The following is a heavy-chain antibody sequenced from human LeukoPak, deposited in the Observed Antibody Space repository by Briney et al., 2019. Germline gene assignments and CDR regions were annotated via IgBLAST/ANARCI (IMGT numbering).Heavy chain of an antibody. D-gene: IGHD6-19*01. CDR1: GFTFSASA. Sequence: GGSLRLSCAASGFTFSASAMHWVRQASGKGLEWVGRIRSKANSYATAYAASVNGRFAISRDDSRNTAYLQMNSLKTEDTAMYYCLSGSSSGWGFDYWGQGTLVTVSS. CDR2: IRSKANSYAT. CDR3: LSGSSSGWGFDY. J-gene: IGHJ4*02. V-gene: IGHV3-73*01.